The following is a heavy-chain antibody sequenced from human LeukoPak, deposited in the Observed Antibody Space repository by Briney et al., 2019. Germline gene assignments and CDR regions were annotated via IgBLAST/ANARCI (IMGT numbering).Heavy chain of an antibody. CDR3: ARNIEWLALDY. CDR1: GYTFTGYY. CDR2: INPNSGGT. V-gene: IGHV1-2*02. J-gene: IGHJ4*02. D-gene: IGHD6-19*01. Sequence: ASVKVSCKASGYTFTGYYIHWVRQAPGQGLEWMGWINPNSGGTNYAQKFQGRVTMTRDTSTTYMELSRLTSDDTAVYYCARNIEWLALDYWGQGTLVTVSS.